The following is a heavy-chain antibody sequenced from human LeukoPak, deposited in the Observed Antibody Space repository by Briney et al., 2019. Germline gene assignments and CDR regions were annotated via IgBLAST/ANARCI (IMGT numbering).Heavy chain of an antibody. CDR2: IYYSGST. CDR3: ARGYSGSYSVDY. V-gene: IGHV4-59*01. D-gene: IGHD1-26*01. Sequence: SETLSPTCTVSGGSMNSYYWSWIRQPPGKGLEWIGYIYYSGSTNYNPSLKSRVTISVDTSKNQFSLKLSSVTAADTAVYYCARGYSGSYSVDYWGQGTLVTVSS. CDR1: GGSMNSYY. J-gene: IGHJ4*02.